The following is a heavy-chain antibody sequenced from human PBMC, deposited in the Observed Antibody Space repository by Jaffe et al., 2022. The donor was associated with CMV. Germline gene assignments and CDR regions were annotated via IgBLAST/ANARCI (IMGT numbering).Heavy chain of an antibody. CDR2: IYYSGST. CDR3: ARHIVVVVAATRVLSGGARGWFDP. D-gene: IGHD2-15*01. V-gene: IGHV4-39*01. Sequence: QLQLQESGPGLVKPSETLSLTCTVSGGSISSSSYYWGWIRQPPGKGLEWIGSIYYSGSTYYNPSLKSRVTISVDTSKNQFSLKLSSVTAADTAVYYCARHIVVVVAATRVLSGGARGWFDPWGQGTLVTVSS. CDR1: GGSISSSSYY. J-gene: IGHJ5*02.